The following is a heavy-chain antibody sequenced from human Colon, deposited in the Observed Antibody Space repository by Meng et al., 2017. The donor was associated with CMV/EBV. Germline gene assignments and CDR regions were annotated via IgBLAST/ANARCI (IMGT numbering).Heavy chain of an antibody. CDR3: VREIRRSWFDP. CDR2: ISSSGSTI. CDR1: GFTFSDYY. D-gene: IGHD4-17*01. Sequence: GGSLRLSCAASGFTFSDYYMSWIRQAPGKGLEWVSYISSSGSTIYYADSVKGRFTISRDNAKNSLYLQMNSLGAEDTAVYFCVREIRRSWFDPWGQGTLVTVSS. J-gene: IGHJ5*02. V-gene: IGHV3-11*04.